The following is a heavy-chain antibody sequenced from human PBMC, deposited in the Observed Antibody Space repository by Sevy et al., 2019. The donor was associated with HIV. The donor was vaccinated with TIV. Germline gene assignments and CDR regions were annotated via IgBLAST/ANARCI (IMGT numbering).Heavy chain of an antibody. Sequence: GGSLRLSCVASGFTFSDPWMSWVRQPPGKGLEWIGRIKSKSDGGTTDYAAPVKGRFTISRDDSKNTLYLQMNSLKTDDTAVYYCATLQSLSFAMMVVAEGGMDVWGQGTTVTVSS. CDR3: ATLQSLSFAMMVVAEGGMDV. V-gene: IGHV3-15*01. CDR2: IKSKSDGGTT. J-gene: IGHJ6*02. D-gene: IGHD3-22*01. CDR1: GFTFSDPW.